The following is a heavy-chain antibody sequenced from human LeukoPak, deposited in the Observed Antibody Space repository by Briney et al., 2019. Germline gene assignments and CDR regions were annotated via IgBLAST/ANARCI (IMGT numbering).Heavy chain of an antibody. Sequence: PSETLSLTCTVSGDSISSGGFHWSWIRQHPGKGLEWIGYIYYSGTTYYNPSLKSRVSLSVDTSENQFSLQLRSVTAADTAVYYCARDSSGWYLFDYWGQGTLVTVSS. CDR1: GDSISSGGFH. V-gene: IGHV4-31*03. CDR2: IYYSGTT. D-gene: IGHD6-19*01. J-gene: IGHJ4*02. CDR3: ARDSSGWYLFDY.